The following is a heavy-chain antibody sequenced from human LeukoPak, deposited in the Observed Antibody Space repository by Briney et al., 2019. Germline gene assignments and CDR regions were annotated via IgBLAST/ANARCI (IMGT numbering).Heavy chain of an antibody. D-gene: IGHD6-13*01. CDR2: VHYSGSG. J-gene: IGHJ4*02. V-gene: IGHV4-39*01. CDR1: GDSIISNVFY. CDR3: ARGRIAPNINFDY. Sequence: PSETLSLTCTVSGDSIISNVFYWDWIRQPPGKGLEWIGTVHYSGSGHNNPSLKSRVTISVDTSKNQFSLKLTSLTAADTAVYYCARGRIAPNINFDYWGQGTLVTVSS.